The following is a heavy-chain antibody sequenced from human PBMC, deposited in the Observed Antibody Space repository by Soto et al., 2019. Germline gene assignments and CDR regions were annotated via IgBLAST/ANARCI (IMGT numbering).Heavy chain of an antibody. CDR1: EFTFKNYS. CDR3: AKDRLAGNFDY. CDR2: ISNTGGGT. V-gene: IGHV3-23*01. J-gene: IGHJ4*02. Sequence: GGSLILSCAASEFTFKNYSMNWVRQAPGMGLEWVATISNTGGGTYYADSVKGRFTISRDNSKNTLYLQMSSLRVEDTAVYYCAKDRLAGNFDYWGQGTQVTVSS.